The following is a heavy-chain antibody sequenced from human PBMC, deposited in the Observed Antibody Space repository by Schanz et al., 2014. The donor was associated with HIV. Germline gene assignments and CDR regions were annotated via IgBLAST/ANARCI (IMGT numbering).Heavy chain of an antibody. CDR1: GFTFSDYP. J-gene: IGHJ3*02. D-gene: IGHD3-16*01. CDR2: ISAGVGTA. V-gene: IGHV3-23*04. CDR3: AIRTPMISFGAFDI. Sequence: EVQLVESGGGLVKPGRSLRLSCTTSGFTFSDYPVSWLRQAPGKGLEWVSTISAGVGTASYADSVKGRFTISRDNSKKMLFLQMNRLRAEDTAVYYCAIRTPMISFGAFDIWGRGTMVTVSS.